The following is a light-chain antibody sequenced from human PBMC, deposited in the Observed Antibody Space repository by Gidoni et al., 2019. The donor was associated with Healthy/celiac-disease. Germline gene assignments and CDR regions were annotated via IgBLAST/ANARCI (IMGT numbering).Light chain of an antibody. CDR2: GVT. CDR1: SSDVGGYNY. J-gene: IGLJ2*01. Sequence: QSALTQPASVSGSPGQSITLSCTGTSSDVGGYNYVSWYQQHPGKAPKLMIYGVTNRPSGVSNRFSGSKSGNTASLTISGLQAEDEADYYCTSYTTISTLVFGRGTKLTVL. CDR3: TSYTTISTLV. V-gene: IGLV2-14*01.